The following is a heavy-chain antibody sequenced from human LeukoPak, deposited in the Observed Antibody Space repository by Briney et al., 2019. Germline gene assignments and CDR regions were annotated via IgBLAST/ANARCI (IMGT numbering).Heavy chain of an antibody. Sequence: SDTLSLTCTVSGGSISNYHWSWIRQPAGKGLEWIGQIHTSGNTNYNPPLKSRVTVSIDTPENQVSLTIRYVTAADTAVYYCARRDTFSGWSFDYWGQGILVTVSS. J-gene: IGHJ4*02. CDR2: IHTSGNT. CDR3: ARRDTFSGWSFDY. D-gene: IGHD6-19*01. CDR1: GGSISNYH. V-gene: IGHV4-4*07.